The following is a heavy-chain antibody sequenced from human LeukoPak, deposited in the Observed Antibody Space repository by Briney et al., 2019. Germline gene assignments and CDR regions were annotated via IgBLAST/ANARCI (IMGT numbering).Heavy chain of an antibody. CDR2: ISANNGNT. D-gene: IGHD3-22*01. CDR1: GYTFTSYG. V-gene: IGHV1-18*01. Sequence: GASVKVSCKASGYTFTSYGISWLRQAPGLGLEWMGWISANNGNTNYAQKFQGRVTMTTDTSTSTAYMELRSLRSDDTAVYYCARSSRSGPSADYWGQGTLVTVSS. CDR3: ARSSRSGPSADY. J-gene: IGHJ4*02.